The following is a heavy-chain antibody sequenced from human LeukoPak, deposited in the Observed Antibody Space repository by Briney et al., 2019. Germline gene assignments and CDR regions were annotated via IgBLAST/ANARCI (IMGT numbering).Heavy chain of an antibody. CDR2: ISDSGDNT. CDR3: AKAGCGGGSCYYAEYFQH. CDR1: GFTVGTYA. V-gene: IGHV3-23*01. D-gene: IGHD2-15*01. J-gene: IGHJ1*01. Sequence: GGSLRLSCAASGFTVGTYAMSWVRQAPGKGLGWVSGISDSGDNTRYVDSVKGRFTISRDISKNTLYLQMNSLRAEDTAVYYCAKAGCGGGSCYYAEYFQHWGLGTLVTVSS.